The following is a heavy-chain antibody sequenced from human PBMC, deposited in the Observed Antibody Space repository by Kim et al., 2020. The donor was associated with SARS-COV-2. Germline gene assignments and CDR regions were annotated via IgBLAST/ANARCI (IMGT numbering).Heavy chain of an antibody. D-gene: IGHD6-13*01. V-gene: IGHV3-74*01. CDR2: SP. J-gene: IGHJ6*02. Sequence: SPSYADSVKGRFTISRDNAKNTLYLQMNSLRAEDTAVYYCGTIADDGMDVWGQGTTVTVSS. CDR3: GTIADDGMDV.